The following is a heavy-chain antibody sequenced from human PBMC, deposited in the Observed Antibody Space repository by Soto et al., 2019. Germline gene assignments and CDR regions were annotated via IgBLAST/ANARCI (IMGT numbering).Heavy chain of an antibody. D-gene: IGHD3-3*01. CDR2: ISGSNRKT. CDR3: VRWSYLDY. J-gene: IGHJ4*02. Sequence: GGHLRPPFTASGISFISYAMGGFRQAPGKGLEGVSTISGSNRKTFYADSVKGRFSISRDTSKNMLYLAMNNLRGDDTDVYYCVRWSYLDYWGQGTRVTVSS. V-gene: IGHV3-23*01. CDR1: GISFISYA.